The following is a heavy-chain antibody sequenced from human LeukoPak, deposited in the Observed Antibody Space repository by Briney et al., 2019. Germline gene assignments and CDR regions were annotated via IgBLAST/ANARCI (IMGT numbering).Heavy chain of an antibody. J-gene: IGHJ6*03. CDR3: ARVGNSGSYYRYYYMDV. CDR2: ISAYNGNT. CDR1: GYTFTSYG. V-gene: IGHV1-18*01. D-gene: IGHD1-26*01. Sequence: GASVKVSCKASGYTFTSYGISWVRQAPGQGLEWMGWISAYNGNTNYAQKLQGRVTMTTDTSTSTAYMELRSLRSDDTAVYYCARVGNSGSYYRYYYMDVWGKGTTVTVSS.